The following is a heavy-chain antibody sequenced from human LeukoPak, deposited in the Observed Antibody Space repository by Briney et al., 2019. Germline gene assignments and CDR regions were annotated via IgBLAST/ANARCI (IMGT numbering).Heavy chain of an antibody. CDR3: AGGPMVRGLGY. CDR2: ISGSSSDI. J-gene: IGHJ4*02. Sequence: GGSLRLSCAGSEFTFRSYSMHWVRQAPGKGLEWVSSISGSSSDIYYADSVRGRFTISRDNSKNTLYLQMNSLRAEDTAVYYCAGGPMVRGLGYWGQGSLVTVSS. CDR1: EFTFRSYS. D-gene: IGHD3-10*01. V-gene: IGHV3-21*04.